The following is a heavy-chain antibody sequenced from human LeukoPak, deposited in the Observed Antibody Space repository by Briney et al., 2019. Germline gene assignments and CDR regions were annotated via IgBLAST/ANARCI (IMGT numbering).Heavy chain of an antibody. CDR1: GGSISSYY. D-gene: IGHD5-18*01. J-gene: IGHJ4*02. CDR3: AREEFEDTATQFDY. V-gene: IGHV4-4*07. CDR2: IYTSGST. Sequence: SETLSLTCTVSGGSISSYYWSWIRQPAGKGLEWIGRIYTSGSTNYNPSLKSRVTMSVDTSKNQFSLKLSSVTAADTAVYYCAREEFEDTATQFDYWGQGTLVTVTS.